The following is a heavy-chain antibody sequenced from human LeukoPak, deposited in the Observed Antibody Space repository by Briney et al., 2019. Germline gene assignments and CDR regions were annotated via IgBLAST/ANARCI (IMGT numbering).Heavy chain of an antibody. J-gene: IGHJ4*02. CDR1: GFTFSSYE. CDR3: ARGLDCRSTSCYLDT. CDR2: IGSSGGSR. Sequence: GGSLRLSCAASGFTFSSYEMDWVRRAPGKGLEWVSYIGSSGGSRYYADSVKGRFTISRDNAKNSLYLQMNSLGAEDTAVYYCARGLDCRSTSCYLDTWGQGTLVTVSS. D-gene: IGHD2-2*01. V-gene: IGHV3-48*03.